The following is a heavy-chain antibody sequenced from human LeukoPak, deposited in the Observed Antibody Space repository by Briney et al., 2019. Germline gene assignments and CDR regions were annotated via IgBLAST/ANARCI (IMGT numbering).Heavy chain of an antibody. CDR1: GGTFSSYA. Sequence: SVKVSCKASGGTFSSYAISWVRQAPGQGLEWMGGIIPIFGTANYAQKFQGRVTITTDESTSTAYMELSSLRSEDTAVYYCASPLKSDFWSGYPLDYWGQGTLVTVSS. V-gene: IGHV1-69*05. CDR3: ASPLKSDFWSGYPLDY. D-gene: IGHD3-3*01. J-gene: IGHJ4*02. CDR2: IIPIFGTA.